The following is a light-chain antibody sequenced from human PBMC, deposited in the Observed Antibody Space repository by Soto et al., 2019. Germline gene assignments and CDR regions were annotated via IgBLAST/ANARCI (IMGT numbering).Light chain of an antibody. CDR2: DDD. V-gene: IGLV3-21*02. CDR3: QIWDSDSDHYV. J-gene: IGLJ1*01. CDR1: PLTRQY. Sequence: SFELTQPPSMSVSPGQTARITCSGDPLTRQYVYWYQQKPGQAPVLVVYDDDVRPSGIPERFSGSNSGNTATLTISRVEAGDEADYYCQIWDSDSDHYVFGSGTKVTVL.